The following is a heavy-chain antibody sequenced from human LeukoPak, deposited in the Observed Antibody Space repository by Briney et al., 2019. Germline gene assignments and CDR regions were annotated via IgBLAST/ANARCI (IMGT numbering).Heavy chain of an antibody. Sequence: SETLSLTCTVSGGSISSYYWSWIRQPPGKGLEWIGYIYYSGGTNYNPSLKSRVTISVDTSKNQFSLKLSSVTAADTAVYYCARDGSSGYYHFDNWGQGTLVTVSS. CDR2: IYYSGGT. CDR1: GGSISSYY. J-gene: IGHJ4*02. D-gene: IGHD3-22*01. CDR3: ARDGSSGYYHFDN. V-gene: IGHV4-59*01.